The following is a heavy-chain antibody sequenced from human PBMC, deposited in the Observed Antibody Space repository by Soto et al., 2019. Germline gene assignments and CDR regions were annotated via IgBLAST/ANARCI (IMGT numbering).Heavy chain of an antibody. V-gene: IGHV5-51*01. Sequence: PGESLKISCKGSGYSFTSYWIGWVRQMPRKGLEWMGIIYPGDSDTRYSPSFQGQVTISADKSISTAYLQWSSLKASDTAMYYCARLEYCGGDCYSHFQHWGQGTLVTVSS. CDR1: GYSFTSYW. CDR2: IYPGDSDT. J-gene: IGHJ1*01. D-gene: IGHD2-21*01. CDR3: ARLEYCGGDCYSHFQH.